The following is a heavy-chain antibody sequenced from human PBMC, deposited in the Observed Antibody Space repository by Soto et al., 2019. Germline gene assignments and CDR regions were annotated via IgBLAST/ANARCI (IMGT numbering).Heavy chain of an antibody. J-gene: IGHJ6*02. CDR1: GFTFSSYS. CDR2: ISSSSSTI. Sequence: EVQLGESGEGLEQPGGSLRLSCAASGFTFSSYSMNWVRQAPGKGLEWVSYISSSSSTIYYADSVKGRFTISRDNAKNSLYLQMNSLRAEDTAVYYCARKAGMDVWGQGTTVTVSS. V-gene: IGHV3-48*01. CDR3: ARKAGMDV.